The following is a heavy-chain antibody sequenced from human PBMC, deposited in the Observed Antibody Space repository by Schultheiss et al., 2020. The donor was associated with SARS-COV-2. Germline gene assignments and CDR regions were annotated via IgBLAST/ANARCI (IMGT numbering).Heavy chain of an antibody. J-gene: IGHJ5*02. Sequence: SETLSLTCTVSGGSISSSSYYWGWIRQPPGKGLEWIGSIYYSGSTYYNPSLKSRVTISVDTSKNQFSLKLSSVTAADTAVYYCARSSVQTIAARRPSGSRWFDPWGQGTLVTVSS. CDR1: GGSISSSSYY. CDR3: ARSSVQTIAARRPSGSRWFDP. D-gene: IGHD6-6*01. V-gene: IGHV4-39*01. CDR2: IYYSGST.